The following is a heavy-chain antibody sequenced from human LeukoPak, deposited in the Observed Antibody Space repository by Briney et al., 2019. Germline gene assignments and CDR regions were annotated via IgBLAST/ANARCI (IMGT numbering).Heavy chain of an antibody. D-gene: IGHD1-14*01. Sequence: KTSETLSLTCTVSGDSISSSSYYWGWIRQPPGKGLEWIGSIYYSGSTYYNPSLKSRVTISVDTSKNQVSLKLSSVTAADTAVYYCASPGRGQHRRRFDYWGQGTLVTVSS. V-gene: IGHV4-39*07. J-gene: IGHJ4*02. CDR3: ASPGRGQHRRRFDY. CDR1: GDSISSSSYY. CDR2: IYYSGST.